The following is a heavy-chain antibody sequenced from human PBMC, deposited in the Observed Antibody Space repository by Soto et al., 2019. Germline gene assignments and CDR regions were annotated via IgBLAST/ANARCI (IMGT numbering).Heavy chain of an antibody. CDR3: ARENWYSLDV. V-gene: IGHV3-74*01. Sequence: EVQLVESGGGSVQPGGSLRLSCAASGFSFSSYFMAWVRQAPGEGLVSVSHVPGDGSRASYADSVRGRFTISRDNAKHTLYLQRDSRRDEDTAIYYCARENWYSLDVWGQGTTVTVSS. J-gene: IGHJ6*02. CDR1: GFSFSSYF. D-gene: IGHD1-26*01. CDR2: VPGDGSRA.